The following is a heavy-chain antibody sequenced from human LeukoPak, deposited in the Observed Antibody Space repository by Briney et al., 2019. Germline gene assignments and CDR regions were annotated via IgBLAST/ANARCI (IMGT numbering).Heavy chain of an antibody. D-gene: IGHD3-9*01. CDR1: GFTFSSYN. CDR2: ISSSSSYI. Sequence: GGSLRLSRAASGFTFSSYNMNWVRQAPGKGLEWVSSISSSSSYIYYADSVKGRFTISRDNAKNSLYLQMNSLRAEDTAVYYCASEIKLRYFDWLSHGMDVWGQGTTVTVSS. V-gene: IGHV3-21*01. J-gene: IGHJ6*02. CDR3: ASEIKLRYFDWLSHGMDV.